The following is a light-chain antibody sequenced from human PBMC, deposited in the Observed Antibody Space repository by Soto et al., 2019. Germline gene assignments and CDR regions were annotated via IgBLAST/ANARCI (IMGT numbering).Light chain of an antibody. CDR2: GAY. CDR1: QSVNNN. Sequence: ETVMTQSPATLSVSPGERATLSCRATQSVNNNLAWYQQKPGQAPRLLIYGAYTRATGIPARFSGSGSETEVTLTISSLQSEDFAVYYCQHYNNWPYTFGQGTKLESK. J-gene: IGKJ2*01. CDR3: QHYNNWPYT. V-gene: IGKV3-15*01.